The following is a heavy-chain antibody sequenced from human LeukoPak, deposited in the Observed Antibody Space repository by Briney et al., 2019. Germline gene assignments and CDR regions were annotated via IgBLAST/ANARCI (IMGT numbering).Heavy chain of an antibody. CDR1: GGSISSYY. J-gene: IGHJ4*02. D-gene: IGHD3-10*01. CDR3: ARAPYYGSGFGY. Sequence: SETLSLTCTVSGGSISSYYWSWIRQPPGKGLEWIGYIYYSGSTNYNPSLKSRVTISVDTSKNQFSLKLSSVTAADTAVYYCARAPYYGSGFGYWGQGTLVTVSS. V-gene: IGHV4-59*01. CDR2: IYYSGST.